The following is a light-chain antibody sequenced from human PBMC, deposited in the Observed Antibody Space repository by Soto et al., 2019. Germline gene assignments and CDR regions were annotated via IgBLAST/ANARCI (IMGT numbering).Light chain of an antibody. CDR3: SSYTTTTWV. CDR2: EVS. J-gene: IGLJ3*02. V-gene: IGLV2-14*01. CDR1: SSDVGGYNY. Sequence: QSVLTQPASVSGSPGQSITIFCTGTSSDVGGYNYVSWYQQHPGKAPQLMIYEVSNRPSGVSNRFSGSKSGNTASLTISGLQAEDEGDYYCSSYTTTTWVFGGGTKLTVL.